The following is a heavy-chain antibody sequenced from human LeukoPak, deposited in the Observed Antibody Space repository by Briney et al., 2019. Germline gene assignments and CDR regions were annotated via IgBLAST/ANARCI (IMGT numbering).Heavy chain of an antibody. D-gene: IGHD3-22*01. J-gene: IGHJ4*02. Sequence: SETLSLTCAVSGYSISSGYYWGWIRQPPGKGLEWIGNIYHSGSTYYNPSLKSRVIISVDTSKNQFSLKLSSVTAADTAVYYCARYPYDNSGFYQVGFDYWGQGTLVTVSS. CDR2: IYHSGST. V-gene: IGHV4-38-2*01. CDR3: ARYPYDNSGFYQVGFDY. CDR1: GYSISSGYY.